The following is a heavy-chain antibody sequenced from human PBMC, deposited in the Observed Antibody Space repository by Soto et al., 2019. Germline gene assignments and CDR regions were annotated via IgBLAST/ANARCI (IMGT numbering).Heavy chain of an antibody. J-gene: IGHJ4*02. V-gene: IGHV4-59*02. CDR3: ARDPGYCTNGVCPIFDF. CDR2: MYHGGRT. Sequence: ETLSLTCPVSGDSVTNYFWSWMRQPPGKGLEWIGHMYHGGRTNYSPSLKSRVTMSLDSSKNQFSLNLSSVTAADTAVYFCARDPGYCTNGVCPIFDFWGQGVLVTVYS. D-gene: IGHD2-8*01. CDR1: GDSVTNYF.